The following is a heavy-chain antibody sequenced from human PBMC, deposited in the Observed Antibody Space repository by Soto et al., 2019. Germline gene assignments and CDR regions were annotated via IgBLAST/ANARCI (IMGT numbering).Heavy chain of an antibody. CDR1: GYTFTSYG. J-gene: IGHJ4*02. CDR3: ARVWAAAGPFDY. D-gene: IGHD6-13*01. Sequence: QVQLVQSGAEVKKPGASVKVSCKASGYTFTSYGISWVRQAPGQGLEWMGWISAYNGNTSYAQRLQGRVTMTTGTATITVYMELRSLRSDDTAVYYCARVWAAAGPFDYWGQGTLVTVSS. CDR2: ISAYNGNT. V-gene: IGHV1-18*01.